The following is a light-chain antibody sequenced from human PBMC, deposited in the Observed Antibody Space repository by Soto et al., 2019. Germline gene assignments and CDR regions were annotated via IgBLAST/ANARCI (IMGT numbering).Light chain of an antibody. CDR1: SRDVGGYDH. CDR2: EVT. V-gene: IGLV2-14*01. Sequence: QSVLTQPASVSGSLGQSITISCTGTSRDVGGYDHVSWYQHHPGKAPKPMSYEVTNRPSGVSNRFSGSKSGNTASLTISGRQDEDEATYYCNPHTRSHTRVFGTGTKVTVL. J-gene: IGLJ1*01. CDR3: NPHTRSHTRV.